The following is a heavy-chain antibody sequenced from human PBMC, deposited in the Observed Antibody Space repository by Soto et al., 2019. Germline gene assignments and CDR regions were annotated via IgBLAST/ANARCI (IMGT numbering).Heavy chain of an antibody. Sequence: SVKVSCKASGGTFRSYAISWVRQAPGQGLEWMGVIIPIFGTANYAQKFQGRVTITADESTSTAYMELSSLRSEDTAVYYCARVGIAAAYYYYGMDVWCQGTTVTVSS. CDR3: ARVGIAAAYYYYGMDV. CDR2: IIPIFGTA. V-gene: IGHV1-69*13. J-gene: IGHJ6*02. D-gene: IGHD6-13*01. CDR1: GGTFRSYA.